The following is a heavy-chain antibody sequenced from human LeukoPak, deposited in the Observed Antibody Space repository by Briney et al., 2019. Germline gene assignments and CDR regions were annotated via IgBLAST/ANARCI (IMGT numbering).Heavy chain of an antibody. CDR1: GFTFSSYS. Sequence: GGSLRLSCAGSGFTFSSYSMNWVRQAPGKGLEWVSSISSSSCYIYYADSVKGRFTISRDNAKNSLYLQMNSLRAEDTAVYYCAREGPGTYYYYGMDVWGQGTTVTVSS. CDR3: AREGPGTYYYYGMDV. D-gene: IGHD6-13*01. J-gene: IGHJ6*02. V-gene: IGHV3-21*01. CDR2: ISSSSCYI.